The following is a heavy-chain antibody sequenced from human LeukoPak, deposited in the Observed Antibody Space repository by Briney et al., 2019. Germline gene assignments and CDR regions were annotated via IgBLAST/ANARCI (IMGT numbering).Heavy chain of an antibody. V-gene: IGHV4-4*07. D-gene: IGHD6-13*01. CDR2: IYVSGIT. Sequence: SETLSLTCAVSGGSISSSNWWSWIRQPAGKGLEWIGRIYVSGITNSNPYLKSRVTMSLDTSKNQFSLRLTSVTAADTAVYYCARDVYNSRFYGFDYWGQGTLVTVSS. J-gene: IGHJ4*02. CDR3: ARDVYNSRFYGFDY. CDR1: GGSISSSNW.